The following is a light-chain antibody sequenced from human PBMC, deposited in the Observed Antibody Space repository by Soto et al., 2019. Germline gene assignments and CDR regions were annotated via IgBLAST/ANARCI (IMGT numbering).Light chain of an antibody. J-gene: IGLJ1*01. Sequence: SVLTPPAPLFGSPWQSITISFPGNHRVVGGYNYVSWYQQHPGKAPKLMIYYVSHRPSGVSNRFSGSKSGNTASLTISGLQAEDEADYYCSSYTSINSYVFGTGTKVTVL. CDR1: HRVVGGYNY. CDR2: YVS. V-gene: IGLV2-14*03. CDR3: SSYTSINSYV.